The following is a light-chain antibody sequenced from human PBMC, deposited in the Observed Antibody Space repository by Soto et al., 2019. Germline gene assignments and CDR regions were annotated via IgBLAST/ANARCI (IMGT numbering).Light chain of an antibody. J-gene: IGLJ1*01. CDR1: SSNIGAGYD. V-gene: IGLV1-40*01. Sequence: SALTQPPSVSGAPGQRVTISCTGSSSNIGAGYDVHWYQQLPGTAPKLLIYGNSNRPSGVPDRFSGSKSGTSASLAITGLQAEDEADYYCQSYDSSLSALYVFGTGTKVTVL. CDR2: GNS. CDR3: QSYDSSLSALYV.